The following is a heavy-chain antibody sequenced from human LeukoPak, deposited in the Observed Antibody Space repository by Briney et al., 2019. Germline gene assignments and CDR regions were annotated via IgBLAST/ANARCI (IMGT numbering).Heavy chain of an antibody. D-gene: IGHD4-17*01. Sequence: SETLSLTCTVSGYSISSGYYWGWIRQPPGKGLEWIGSIYHSGSTYYNPSLKSRVTISVDTSKNQFSLKLSSVTAADTAVYYCARGLASYGDYDWFDPWGQGTLVTVSS. CDR2: IYHSGST. CDR1: GYSISSGYY. V-gene: IGHV4-38-2*02. J-gene: IGHJ5*02. CDR3: ARGLASYGDYDWFDP.